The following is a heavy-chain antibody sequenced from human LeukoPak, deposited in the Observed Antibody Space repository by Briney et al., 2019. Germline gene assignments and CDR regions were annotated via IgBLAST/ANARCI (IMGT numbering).Heavy chain of an antibody. V-gene: IGHV3-33*01. CDR1: GFTFSSNG. CDR2: IWEEGRTK. J-gene: IGHJ6*02. CDR3: ARSEYYDFWSGYPDHDYCYGMDV. D-gene: IGHD3-3*01. Sequence: RPGRSPRPSRAASGFTFSSNGMHSVSHPPRKGLEWVAAIWEEGRTKNHADSVKARFTNSRDNSKNPLYLQMNSLRAEDTAVYYCARSEYYDFWSGYPDHDYCYGMDVWGQGTTVTVSS.